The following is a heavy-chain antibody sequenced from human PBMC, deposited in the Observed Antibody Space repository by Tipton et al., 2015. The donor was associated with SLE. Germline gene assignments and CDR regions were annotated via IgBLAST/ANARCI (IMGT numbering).Heavy chain of an antibody. J-gene: IGHJ5*02. V-gene: IGHV4-39*01. CDR3: ATQSDILTFIDL. CDR2: IYYSGST. D-gene: IGHD5-12*01. Sequence: TLSLTCSVSGVSFSSSGYYWAWIRQPPGKGLEWFGNIYYSGSTYYNPTLESRVTISVDTSKNQFSLKLTSVTAADTAVYYCATQSDILTFIDLWGQGTLVTVSS. CDR1: GVSFSSSGYY.